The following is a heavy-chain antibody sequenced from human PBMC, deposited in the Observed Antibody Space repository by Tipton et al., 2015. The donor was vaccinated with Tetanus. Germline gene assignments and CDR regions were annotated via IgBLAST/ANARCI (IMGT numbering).Heavy chain of an antibody. D-gene: IGHD6-13*01. J-gene: IGHJ6*03. CDR1: GDSINSGDYY. Sequence: TLSLTCSVSGDSINSGDYYWSWIRQPPGKGLEWIGYIYYSGSTYYNPSLKSRVTISVDTSKNQFSLKLSSVTAADTAVYYCARSEQQLVRGYYYYYMDVWGKGTTVTVSS. CDR2: IYYSGST. V-gene: IGHV4-30-4*01. CDR3: ARSEQQLVRGYYYYYMDV.